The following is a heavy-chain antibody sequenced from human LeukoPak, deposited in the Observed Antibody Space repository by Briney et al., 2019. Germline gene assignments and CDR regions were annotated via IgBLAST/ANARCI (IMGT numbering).Heavy chain of an antibody. CDR3: ARHRAYSSSSPFDY. Sequence: PSETLSLTCSVSGGSISSLYWRWLRQPPGKGREWVGYIYYTGSTNYNPSLKSRVTMFVDMSKNQFSLRLSSVTAADTAVYYCARHRAYSSSSPFDYWGQGTLVTVSS. CDR2: IYYTGST. V-gene: IGHV4-59*08. D-gene: IGHD6-6*01. J-gene: IGHJ4*02. CDR1: GGSISSLY.